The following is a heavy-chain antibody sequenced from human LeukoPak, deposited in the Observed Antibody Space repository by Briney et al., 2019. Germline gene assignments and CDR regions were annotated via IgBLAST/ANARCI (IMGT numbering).Heavy chain of an antibody. V-gene: IGHV6-1*01. CDR3: ARGVALPNAFDI. Sequence: SQTLSLTCAISGDSVSSSSAAWSWIRQSPSRGLEWLGRTYYRSKWYNDYAVSVKSRITINPDTSKNQFSLQLNSVTPEDTAVYYCARGVALPNAFDIWGQGTMVTVSS. CDR2: TYYRSKWYN. J-gene: IGHJ3*02. CDR1: GDSVSSSSAA.